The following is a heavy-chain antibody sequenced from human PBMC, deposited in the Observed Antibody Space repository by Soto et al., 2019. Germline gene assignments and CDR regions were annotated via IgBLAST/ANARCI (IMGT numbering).Heavy chain of an antibody. V-gene: IGHV3-23*01. CDR1: GFTFSSYA. Sequence: PGGALRLSCAASGFTFSSYAMSWVRQAPGKGLEWVSAISGSGGSTYYADSVKGRFTISRDNSKNTLYLQMNSLRAEDTAVYYCAKDGPWFGELRGDYWGQGTLVTVSS. CDR2: ISGSGGST. CDR3: AKDGPWFGELRGDY. D-gene: IGHD3-10*01. J-gene: IGHJ4*02.